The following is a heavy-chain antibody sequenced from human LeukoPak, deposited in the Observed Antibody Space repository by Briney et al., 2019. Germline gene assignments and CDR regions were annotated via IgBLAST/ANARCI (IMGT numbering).Heavy chain of an antibody. Sequence: SETLSLTCTVSGYSISSGYYWGWIRQPPGKGLEWIGSIYHSGRTYYNPSLKSRVTISVDTSKNQFSLRLSSVTAADTAVYYCARITQGLYGMDVWGQGTTVTVSS. CDR1: GYSISSGYY. CDR3: ARITQGLYGMDV. CDR2: IYHSGRT. J-gene: IGHJ6*02. D-gene: IGHD3-10*01. V-gene: IGHV4-38-2*02.